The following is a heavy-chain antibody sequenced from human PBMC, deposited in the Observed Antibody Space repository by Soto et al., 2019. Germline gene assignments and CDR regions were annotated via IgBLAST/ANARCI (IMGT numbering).Heavy chain of an antibody. J-gene: IGHJ4*02. D-gene: IGHD6-19*01. CDR1: GGSFSGYY. CDR3: ARGVVIAVAGISFDY. V-gene: IGHV4-34*01. CDR2: INHSGST. Sequence: SETLSLTCAVYGGSFSGYYWSWIRQPPGKGLEWIGEINHSGSTNYNPSLKSRVTISVDTSKNQFSLKLSSVTAADTAVYYCARGVVIAVAGISFDYWGQGTLVTVSS.